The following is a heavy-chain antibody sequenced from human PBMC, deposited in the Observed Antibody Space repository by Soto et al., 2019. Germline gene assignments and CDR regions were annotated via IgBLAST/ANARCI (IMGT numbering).Heavy chain of an antibody. CDR2: INPTGSMT. CDR3: ARDTGYDHDAFDI. V-gene: IGHV1-46*01. Sequence: VASVKVSCKASGYSFITSYHMHWVRQAPGQGLEWMGIINPTGSMTRYSQKFQGRLTMTRDTSTATDYMELSNLTSEDTAVYFCARDTGYDHDAFDIWGQGTRVTVSS. CDR1: GYSFITSYH. J-gene: IGHJ3*02. D-gene: IGHD5-12*01.